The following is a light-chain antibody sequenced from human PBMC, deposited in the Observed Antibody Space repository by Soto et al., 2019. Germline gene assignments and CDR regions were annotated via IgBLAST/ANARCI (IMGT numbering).Light chain of an antibody. CDR2: QDT. V-gene: IGLV3-1*01. CDR3: QAWDSSTVV. CDR1: KLGDKY. J-gene: IGLJ2*01. Sequence: SSELTQPPSVSVSPGQTASITCSGDKLGDKYVCWYQQKPGQSPVLVIYQDTKRPSGIPERLSGSNTGNTATLTISGTQAMDEADYYCQAWDSSTVVFGGGTKLTVL.